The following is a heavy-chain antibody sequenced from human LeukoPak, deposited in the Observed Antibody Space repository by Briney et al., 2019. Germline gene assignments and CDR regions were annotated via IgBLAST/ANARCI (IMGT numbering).Heavy chain of an antibody. CDR3: VRVRGWFDP. CDR2: INPNSGAT. V-gene: IGHV1-2*02. J-gene: IGHJ5*02. CDR1: GYTFTDYF. Sequence: ASVKVSCKASGYTFTDYFMHWVRQAPGQGLEWMGWINPNSGATNSSQKFQGRVTTTRDTSINTAYMELGRLTSDDTAVYYCVRVRGWFDPWGHGTLVIVSS.